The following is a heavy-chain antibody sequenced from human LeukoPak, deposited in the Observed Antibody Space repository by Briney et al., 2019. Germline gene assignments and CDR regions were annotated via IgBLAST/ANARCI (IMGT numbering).Heavy chain of an antibody. Sequence: GASVKVSCKASGYTFTSYYMHWVRQAPGQGLEWMGIINPSGGSTSYAQKFQGRVTMTRDMSASTVYMELSSLRSEDTAVYYCARDRGITMIVVDSFDYWGQGTLVTVSS. V-gene: IGHV1-46*01. D-gene: IGHD3-22*01. CDR3: ARDRGITMIVVDSFDY. J-gene: IGHJ4*02. CDR2: INPSGGST. CDR1: GYTFTSYY.